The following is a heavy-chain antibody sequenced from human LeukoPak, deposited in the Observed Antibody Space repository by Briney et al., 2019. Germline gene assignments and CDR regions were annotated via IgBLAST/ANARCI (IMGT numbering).Heavy chain of an antibody. CDR3: ARAGGGTKLPDR. J-gene: IGHJ5*02. CDR2: IDSDGSST. Sequence: GGSLRLSCAATGFTFSSFWMHWVRQVPGKGLLWVSRIDSDGSSTTYADSVKGRFTISRDNAKNTLYLQMNSLRAEDTAVYYCARAGGGTKLPDRWGQGTLVTVSS. V-gene: IGHV3-74*01. CDR1: GFTFSSFW. D-gene: IGHD3-16*01.